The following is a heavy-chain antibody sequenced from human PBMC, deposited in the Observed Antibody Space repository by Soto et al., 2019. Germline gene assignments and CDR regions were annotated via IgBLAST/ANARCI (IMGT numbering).Heavy chain of an antibody. CDR3: ASQYYDFWSGYWTLHNWFDP. CDR1: GGSISSSSYY. CDR2: IYYSGST. Sequence: SETLSLTCTVSGGSISSSSYYWGWIRQPPGKGLEWIGSIYYSGSTYYNPSLKSRVTISVDTSKNQFSLKLSSVTAADTAVYYCASQYYDFWSGYWTLHNWFDPWGQGTLVTVSS. D-gene: IGHD3-3*01. J-gene: IGHJ5*02. V-gene: IGHV4-39*01.